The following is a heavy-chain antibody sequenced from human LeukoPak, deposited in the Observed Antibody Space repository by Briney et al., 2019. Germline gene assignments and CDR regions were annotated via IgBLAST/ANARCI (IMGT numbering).Heavy chain of an antibody. J-gene: IGHJ4*02. V-gene: IGHV4-59*01. D-gene: IGHD6-19*01. CDR3: AKEEGGIGWYYFDY. Sequence: SQTLSLTCTVSGGSISSYYWSWIRQPPGKGLEWIGYIYYSGSTNYNPSLKSRVTISVDTSKNQFSLKLSSVTAEDTAVYYCAKEEGGIGWYYFDYWGQGTLLTVSS. CDR1: GGSISSYY. CDR2: IYYSGST.